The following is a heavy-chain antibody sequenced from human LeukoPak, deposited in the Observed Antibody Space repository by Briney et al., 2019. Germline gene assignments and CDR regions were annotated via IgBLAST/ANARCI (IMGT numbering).Heavy chain of an antibody. D-gene: IGHD1-1*01. J-gene: IGHJ5*02. V-gene: IGHV3-48*03. Sequence: GGSLRLSCAASGFTFSSYEMNWVRQAPGKGLEWVSYISSSGSTIYYADSVKGRFTISRDNSKNTLYLQMNSLRAEDTAVYYCAKDGLRYNWNDVYGWFDPWGQGTLVTVSS. CDR3: AKDGLRYNWNDVYGWFDP. CDR2: ISSSGSTI. CDR1: GFTFSSYE.